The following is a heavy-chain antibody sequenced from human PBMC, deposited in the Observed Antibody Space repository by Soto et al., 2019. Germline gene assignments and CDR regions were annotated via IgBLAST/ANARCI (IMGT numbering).Heavy chain of an antibody. Sequence: EVQLLESGGDLVQPGGSLRLSCVASVVTFGSRAMSWVRQAPGEGLEWVSTITDTGGDAKYADSVRGRFTISRDISKNTLHLQMSSLRAEDSAVYYCARGSTDSYPGSRISDFWGRGTLVTVSS. CDR3: ARGSTDSYPGSRISDF. CDR2: ITDTGGDA. CDR1: VVTFGSRA. J-gene: IGHJ4*02. D-gene: IGHD3-10*01. V-gene: IGHV3-23*01.